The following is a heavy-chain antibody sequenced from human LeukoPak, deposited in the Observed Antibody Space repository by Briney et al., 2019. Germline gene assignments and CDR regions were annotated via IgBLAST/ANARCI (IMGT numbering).Heavy chain of an antibody. CDR2: MSYDGRYR. CDR1: GFTFDFYA. Sequence: GGSLRLSCTTSGFTFDFYAMHWVRQAPGKGLEWVAVMSYDGRYRYYADSAKGRFTISRDNSKRTLYLEMSSLRPEDTALYYCARSELYYGSESYYPLDYRGHGTLVTVSS. CDR3: ARSELYYGSESYYPLDY. D-gene: IGHD3-10*01. J-gene: IGHJ4*01. V-gene: IGHV3-30*03.